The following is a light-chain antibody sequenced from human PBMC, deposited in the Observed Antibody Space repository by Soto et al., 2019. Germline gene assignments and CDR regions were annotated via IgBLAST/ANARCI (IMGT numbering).Light chain of an antibody. CDR3: SSYAGSTNV. V-gene: IGLV2-8*01. J-gene: IGLJ1*01. CDR1: SSDVGGYNY. CDR2: EVT. Sequence: QSALTQPPSASGSPGQSVTISCTGTSSDVGGYNYVSWYQQHPGKAPKLMIYEVTKRPSGVPDRFSGSKSGNTASLTVSVLLPEYEADYYCSSYAGSTNVFGTGTKVTGL.